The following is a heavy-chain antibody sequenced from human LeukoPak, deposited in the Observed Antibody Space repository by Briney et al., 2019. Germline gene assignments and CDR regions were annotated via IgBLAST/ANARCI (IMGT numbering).Heavy chain of an antibody. D-gene: IGHD6-25*01. V-gene: IGHV3-48*01. CDR2: ISSSSSTI. J-gene: IGHJ4*02. CDR3: AKDGHWKAAPTQTDY. Sequence: PGGSLRLSCAASGFTFSSYSMNWVRQAPGKGLEWVSYISSSSSTIYYADSVKGRFTISRDNAKNSLYLQMNSLRAEDTAVYYCAKDGHWKAAPTQTDYWGQGTLVTVSS. CDR1: GFTFSSYS.